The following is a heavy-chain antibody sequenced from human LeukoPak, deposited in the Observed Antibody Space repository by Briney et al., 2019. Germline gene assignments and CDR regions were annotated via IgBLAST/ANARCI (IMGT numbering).Heavy chain of an antibody. J-gene: IGHJ5*02. D-gene: IGHD4-17*01. CDR2: INHSGST. CDR1: GGSFSGYY. V-gene: IGHV4-34*01. CDR3: ASQDYGDYVVDP. Sequence: PSETLSLTCAVYGGSFSGYYWSWIRQPPGKGLEWIGEINHSGSTNYNPSLKSRVTISVDTSKNQFSLKLSSVTAADTAVYYCASQDYGDYVVDPWGQGTLATVSS.